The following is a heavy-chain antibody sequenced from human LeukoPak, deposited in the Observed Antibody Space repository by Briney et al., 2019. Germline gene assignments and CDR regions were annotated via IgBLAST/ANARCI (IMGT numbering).Heavy chain of an antibody. Sequence: VASVTVSCKASGGTFSSYAISWVRQAPGQGLEWMGGIIPIFGTANYAQKFQGRVTITADESTSTAYMELSSLRSEDTAVYYCARPEGDYFDYWGQGTLVTVSS. CDR3: ARPEGDYFDY. J-gene: IGHJ4*02. CDR2: IIPIFGTA. V-gene: IGHV1-69*13. CDR1: GGTFSSYA.